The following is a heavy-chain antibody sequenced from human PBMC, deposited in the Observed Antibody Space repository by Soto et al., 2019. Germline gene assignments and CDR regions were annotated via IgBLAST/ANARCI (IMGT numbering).Heavy chain of an antibody. CDR2: VYWDDEK. CDR1: GFSLSTSGVG. D-gene: IGHD2-2*01. J-gene: IGHJ4*01. V-gene: IGHV2-5*02. Sequence: QITLKESGPTLVKPTQTLTLTCTFSGFSLSTSGVGVGWIRQPPGRALEWLALVYWDDEKRYSPSLKSSLTISKDTSNIQVVLTMTNIDPVDTATYYCAHRSNCWSTCCFYFVYWGHGILVTVSS. CDR3: AHRSNCWSTCCFYFVY.